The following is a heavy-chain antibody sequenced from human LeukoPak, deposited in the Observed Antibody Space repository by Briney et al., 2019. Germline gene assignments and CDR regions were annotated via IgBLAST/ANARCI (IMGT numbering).Heavy chain of an antibody. Sequence: SETLSLTCTVSGGSISSYYWSWIRQPPGKGLEWIGYINYSGNTNYNPSLKSRVTISVDTSKNQFSLKLSSVTAADTAVYYCARVSYCSGGNCYYFDYWGQGALVTVSS. CDR2: INYSGNT. CDR1: GGSISSYY. J-gene: IGHJ4*02. D-gene: IGHD2-15*01. V-gene: IGHV4-59*01. CDR3: ARVSYCSGGNCYYFDY.